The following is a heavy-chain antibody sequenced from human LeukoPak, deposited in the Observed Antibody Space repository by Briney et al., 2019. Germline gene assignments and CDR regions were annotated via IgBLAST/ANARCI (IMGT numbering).Heavy chain of an antibody. CDR2: INPYSGGT. D-gene: IGHD6-19*01. Sequence: ASVKVSCKASGYSFTDYYIHWVRQAPGQGLEWMGWINPYSGGTNYAEKFQGRVTMTRDTSITTAYMELSSRKSDDTAMYYCATLRRSGWYIGDWGQGTLVTVSS. J-gene: IGHJ4*02. CDR3: ATLRRSGWYIGD. CDR1: GYSFTDYY. V-gene: IGHV1-2*02.